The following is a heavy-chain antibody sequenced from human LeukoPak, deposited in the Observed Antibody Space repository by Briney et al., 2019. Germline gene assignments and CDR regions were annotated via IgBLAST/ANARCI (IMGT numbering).Heavy chain of an antibody. D-gene: IGHD6-13*01. V-gene: IGHV4-34*01. CDR1: GGSFSGYY. J-gene: IGHJ3*02. CDR2: INHSGST. Sequence: SETLSLTCAVYGGSFSGYYWSWIRQPPGKGLEWIGEINHSGSTNYNPSLKSRVTISVDTSKNQFSLKLSSVTAADTAVYYCARGEDSSSWSDAFDIWGQGTMVTVSS. CDR3: ARGEDSSSWSDAFDI.